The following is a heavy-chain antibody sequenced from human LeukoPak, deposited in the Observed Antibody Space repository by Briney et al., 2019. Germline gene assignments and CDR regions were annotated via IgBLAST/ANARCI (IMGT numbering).Heavy chain of an antibody. CDR3: ARERRYAGAYAFDI. CDR2: IKQDGSEK. Sequence: GGSLRLSCAASGFTFSSYSMNWVRQAPGKGLEWVANIKQDGSEKYYVDSVKGRFTISRGNAKNSLYLQMNSLRAEDTAVYYCARERRYAGAYAFDIWGQGTMVTVSS. CDR1: GFTFSSYS. V-gene: IGHV3-7*01. D-gene: IGHD1-26*01. J-gene: IGHJ3*02.